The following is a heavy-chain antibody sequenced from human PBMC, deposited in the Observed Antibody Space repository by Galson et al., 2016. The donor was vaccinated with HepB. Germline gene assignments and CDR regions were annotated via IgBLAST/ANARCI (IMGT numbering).Heavy chain of an antibody. V-gene: IGHV1-18*01. Sequence: SVKVSCKASGYSLTDYSIAWVRQAPGQGLEWMGWISGFNGYTNYAQKFQVRVAMAADTSANTAYMELRSLRSDDTAVYYCARLDCGGGCYAFDYWGQGTLVTVSS. CDR2: ISGFNGYT. CDR3: ARLDCGGGCYAFDY. J-gene: IGHJ4*02. CDR1: GYSLTDYS. D-gene: IGHD2-21*02.